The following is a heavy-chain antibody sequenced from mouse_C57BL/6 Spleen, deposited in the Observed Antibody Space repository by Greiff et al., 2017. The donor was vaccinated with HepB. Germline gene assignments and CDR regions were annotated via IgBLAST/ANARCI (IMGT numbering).Heavy chain of an antibody. V-gene: IGHV1-82*01. J-gene: IGHJ4*01. CDR2: IYPGDGDT. D-gene: IGHD4-1*01. Sequence: QVQLKESGPELVKPGASVKISCKASGYAFSSSWMNWVKQRPGKGLEWIGRIYPGDGDTNYNGKFKGKATLTADKSSSTAYMQLSSLTSEDSAVYFCARQLTGTRLYYAMDYWGQGTSVTVSS. CDR1: GYAFSSSW. CDR3: ARQLTGTRLYYAMDY.